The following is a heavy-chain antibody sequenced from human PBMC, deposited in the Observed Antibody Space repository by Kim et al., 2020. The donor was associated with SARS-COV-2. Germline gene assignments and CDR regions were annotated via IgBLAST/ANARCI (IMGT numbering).Heavy chain of an antibody. CDR1: GFTFSGYS. Sequence: GGSLRLSCATSGFTFSGYSMNWVRQAPGKGLEWVSYISVSSRSAIYYADSVTGRFTISRDDAKNSLFLQMNSLRDEDTAVYYCARDSGPHSSPIDYWGQGTLVTVSS. CDR3: ARDSGPHSSPIDY. V-gene: IGHV3-48*02. J-gene: IGHJ4*02. CDR2: ISVSSRSAI. D-gene: IGHD6-13*01.